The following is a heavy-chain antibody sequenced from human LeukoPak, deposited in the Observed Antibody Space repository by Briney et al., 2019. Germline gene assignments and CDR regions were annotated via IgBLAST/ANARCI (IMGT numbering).Heavy chain of an antibody. V-gene: IGHV3-64*04. CDR3: ARSSLFTAAGTGRFDP. Sequence: PGGSLRLPCSASGSTFSRNAMHWVRQAPGKGLEYVSAISSNGGSTYYADSVKGRFTISRDNSKNTLYLQMNSLRAEDTAVYYCARSSLFTAAGTGRFDPWGQGTLVTVSS. J-gene: IGHJ5*02. CDR2: ISSNGGST. CDR1: GSTFSRNA. D-gene: IGHD6-13*01.